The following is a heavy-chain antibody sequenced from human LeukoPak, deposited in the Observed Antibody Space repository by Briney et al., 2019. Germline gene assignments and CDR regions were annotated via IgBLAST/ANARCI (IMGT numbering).Heavy chain of an antibody. V-gene: IGHV1-2*02. J-gene: IGHJ4*02. CDR2: INPNSGGT. Sequence: ASVKVSCKASGYTFTGYYMHWVRQAPGQGLEWMGWINPNSGGTNYAQKFQGRVTMTRDTSISTAYMELSRLRSDDTAVYYCARGQSRYFDWYLGFFDYWGQGTLVTVSS. CDR1: GYTFTGYY. D-gene: IGHD3-9*01. CDR3: ARGQSRYFDWYLGFFDY.